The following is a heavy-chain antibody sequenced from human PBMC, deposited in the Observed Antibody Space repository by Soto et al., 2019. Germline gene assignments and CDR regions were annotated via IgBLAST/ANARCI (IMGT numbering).Heavy chain of an antibody. CDR1: GGSISSYY. D-gene: IGHD3-3*01. CDR3: ARDREIRYYDFWSGASDYYYYYMDV. CDR2: IYYSGST. J-gene: IGHJ6*03. V-gene: IGHV4-59*01. Sequence: SETLSLTCTVSGGSISSYYWSWIRQPPGKGLEWIGYIYYSGSTNYNPSLKSRVTISVDTSKNQFSLKLSSVTAADTAVYYCARDREIRYYDFWSGASDYYYYYMDVWGKGTTVTV.